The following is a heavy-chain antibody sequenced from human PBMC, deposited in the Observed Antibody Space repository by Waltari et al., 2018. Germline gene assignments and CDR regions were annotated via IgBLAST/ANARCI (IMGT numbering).Heavy chain of an antibody. CDR2: IYYSGST. J-gene: IGHJ5*02. Sequence: QLQLQESGPGLVKPSETLSLACTVSGGSISIGSYYRGWTRQPPGKGLEGIGTIYYSGSTYYNPSLKSRLTISVDTSKNQFSLNLSSVTAADTAVYYCASYNWNYAWFDPWGQGTLVTVSS. D-gene: IGHD1-7*01. CDR3: ASYNWNYAWFDP. V-gene: IGHV4-39*07. CDR1: GGSISIGSYY.